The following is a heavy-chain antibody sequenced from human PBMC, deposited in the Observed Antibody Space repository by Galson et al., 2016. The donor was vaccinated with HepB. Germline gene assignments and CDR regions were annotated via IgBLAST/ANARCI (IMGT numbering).Heavy chain of an antibody. CDR3: ARTPFWGVDRRLDY. J-gene: IGHJ4*02. CDR2: ISYDGSNK. Sequence: SLRLSCAASGFTFSRHTMHWVRQAPGKGLECVAIISYDGSNKYYADSVKGRFTLSRDNSKSTLYMQMNSLRPEDTAMYYCARTPFWGVDRRLDYWGQGTLVIVSS. CDR1: GFTFSRHT. V-gene: IGHV3-30-3*01. D-gene: IGHD3-3*01.